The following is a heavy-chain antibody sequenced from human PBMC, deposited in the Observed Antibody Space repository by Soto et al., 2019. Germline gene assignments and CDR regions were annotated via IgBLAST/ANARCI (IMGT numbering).Heavy chain of an antibody. D-gene: IGHD3-16*01. Sequence: XTLSLPCGVYGGSVRKYYWVWVRQPPGKGLEWIGEVNHSGEATYNPSLQSRVTISLDTTNTHFSLKIPSLTSAYTAIYFFARAERLPRSWFASWGQGTQAPVSS. J-gene: IGHJ5*01. CDR1: GGSVRKYY. V-gene: IGHV4-34*01. CDR2: VNHSGEA. CDR3: ARAERLPRSWFAS.